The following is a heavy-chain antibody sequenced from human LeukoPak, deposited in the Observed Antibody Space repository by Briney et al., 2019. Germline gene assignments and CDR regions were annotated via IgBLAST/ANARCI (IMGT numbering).Heavy chain of an antibody. CDR2: IHDSGTT. CDR3: ARVGDWNDLVY. J-gene: IGHJ4*02. D-gene: IGHD1-1*01. CDR1: GGSIRGYY. Sequence: SETLSLTCTVSGGSIRGYYWSWIRQPPGKGLEWLGYIHDSGTTNYNPSLKSRVSMLLDTSQNQFYLRLTSDTAADTAVYYCARVGDWNDLVYWGQGALVTVSS. V-gene: IGHV4-59*01.